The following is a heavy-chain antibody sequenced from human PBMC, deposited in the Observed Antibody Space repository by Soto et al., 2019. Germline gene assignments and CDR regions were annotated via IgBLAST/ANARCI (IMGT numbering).Heavy chain of an antibody. Sequence: GGSLRLSCAASGFIFSDHYMDWVRQAPGKGLEWVGRTRDKAHSYTTEYAASGKGRFTISRDDSKNSLFLQMSSLKTEDTAVYYCARVRSSSWGLDAFDIWGQGTMVTVSS. CDR1: GFIFSDHY. CDR2: TRDKAHSYTT. CDR3: ARVRSSSWGLDAFDI. J-gene: IGHJ3*02. V-gene: IGHV3-72*01. D-gene: IGHD6-13*01.